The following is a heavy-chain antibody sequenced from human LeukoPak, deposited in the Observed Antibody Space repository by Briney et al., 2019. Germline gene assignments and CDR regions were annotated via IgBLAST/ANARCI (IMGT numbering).Heavy chain of an antibody. V-gene: IGHV3-30*02. CDR2: IRYDGSNK. D-gene: IGHD3-3*01. CDR3: ATPPGDFWSGYYPFDY. Sequence: PGGSLRLSCAASGFTFSSYGMHWVRQAPGQGLEWVAFIRYDGSNKYYADSVKGRFTISRDNSKNTLYLQMNSLRAEDTAVYYCATPPGDFWSGYYPFDYWGQGTLVTVSS. CDR1: GFTFSSYG. J-gene: IGHJ4*02.